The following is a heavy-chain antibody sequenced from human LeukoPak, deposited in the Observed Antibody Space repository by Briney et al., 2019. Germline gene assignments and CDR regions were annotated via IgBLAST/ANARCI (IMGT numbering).Heavy chain of an antibody. CDR1: GGSISSYY. CDR2: IHYSGST. V-gene: IGHV4-59*08. CDR3: ARASYSYDINGWVPFDY. J-gene: IGHJ4*02. D-gene: IGHD3-22*01. Sequence: PSETLSLTCTVSGGSISSYYWSWIRQPPGKGLEWIGYIHYSGSTNYNPSLKSRVTISGDTSKNQFSLRLSSVTAADTAVYYCARASYSYDINGWVPFDYWGQGTLVTVSS.